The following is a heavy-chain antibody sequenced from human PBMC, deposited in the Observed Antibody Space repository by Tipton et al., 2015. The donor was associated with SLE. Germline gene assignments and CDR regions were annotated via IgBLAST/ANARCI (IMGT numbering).Heavy chain of an antibody. CDR1: GVSISGFY. Sequence: TLSLTCTVSGVSISGFYWAWIRQPAGKGPEWIGRIFPSGNTYYNPSFKSRVTMSVGTSEDQLSLKLNSVTAADTAVYYCARTYYYDSDGYHLEYFDTWGQGTLVTVSS. J-gene: IGHJ4*02. D-gene: IGHD3-22*01. CDR2: IFPSGNT. V-gene: IGHV4-4*07. CDR3: ARTYYYDSDGYHLEYFDT.